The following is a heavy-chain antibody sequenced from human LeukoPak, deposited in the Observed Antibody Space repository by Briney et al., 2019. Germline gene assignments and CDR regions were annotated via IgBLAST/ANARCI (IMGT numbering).Heavy chain of an antibody. CDR3: AKDLSVVVVAADRYFDY. V-gene: IGHV3-23*01. CDR1: GFTFSSYA. J-gene: IGHJ4*02. Sequence: GGSLRLSCAASGFTFSSYARSWVRQAPGKGLEGVSAISGSGGSTYYADSVKGRFTISRDNSKNTLYLQMNSLRAEDTAVYYCAKDLSVVVVAADRYFDYWGQGTLVTVSS. CDR2: ISGSGGST. D-gene: IGHD2-15*01.